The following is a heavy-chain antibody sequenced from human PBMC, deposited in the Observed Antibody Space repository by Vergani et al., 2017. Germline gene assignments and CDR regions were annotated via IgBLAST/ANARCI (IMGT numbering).Heavy chain of an antibody. D-gene: IGHD6-19*01. Sequence: QVQLVESGGGVVQPGGSLRLSCGASGFTFSNYGMHWVRQAPGKGLEWVTFIRYDGSNTYYADSVKGRFTISRDNSKNTLFLQMNSLRPEDMDVYYCARDTVTGSRYFDYWGQGTLVTVSS. CDR1: GFTFSNYG. J-gene: IGHJ4*02. CDR3: ARDTVTGSRYFDY. V-gene: IGHV3-30*02. CDR2: IRYDGSNT.